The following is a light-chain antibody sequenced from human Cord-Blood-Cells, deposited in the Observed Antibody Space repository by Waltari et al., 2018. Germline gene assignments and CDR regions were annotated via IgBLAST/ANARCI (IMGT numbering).Light chain of an antibody. V-gene: IGLV3-25*02. CDR1: ALPKQY. CDR2: KDI. J-gene: IGLJ2*01. Sequence: SYELTQPPSVSVSPGQTARITCSGDALPKQYAYWYQQKPGQDPVLVKYKDIGRPSGIPERCAGSSSGTTVTLTISGVQAEDEADYYCQSADSSGTYVVFGGGTKLTVL. CDR3: QSADSSGTYVV.